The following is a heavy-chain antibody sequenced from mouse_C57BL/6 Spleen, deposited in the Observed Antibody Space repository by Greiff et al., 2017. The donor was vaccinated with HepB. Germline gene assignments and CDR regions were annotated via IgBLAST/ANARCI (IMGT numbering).Heavy chain of an antibody. CDR1: GFTFSSYA. D-gene: IGHD2-1*01. V-gene: IGHV5-4*03. CDR2: ISDGGSYT. J-gene: IGHJ3*01. Sequence: EVKLMESGGGLVKPGGSLKLSCAASGFTFSSYAMSWVRQTPEKRLEWVATISDGGSYTYYPDNVKGRFTISRDNAKNNLYLQMSHLKSEDTAMYYCARGYGNYEVAWFSYWGQGTLVTVSA. CDR3: ARGYGNYEVAWFSY.